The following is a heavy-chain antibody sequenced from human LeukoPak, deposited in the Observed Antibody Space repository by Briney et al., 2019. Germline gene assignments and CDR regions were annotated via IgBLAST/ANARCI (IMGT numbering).Heavy chain of an antibody. D-gene: IGHD1-26*01. CDR3: ARDIGAGAWGDFDY. J-gene: IGHJ4*02. CDR2: VNPNSGGT. V-gene: IGHV1-2*06. CDR1: GYTFTGYY. Sequence: GASVKVSCKASGYTFTGYYMHWVRQAPGQGLEWMGRVNPNSGGTNYAQKFQGRVTMTRDTSISTAYMELSRLRSDDTAVYYCARDIGAGAWGDFDYWGQGTLVTVSS.